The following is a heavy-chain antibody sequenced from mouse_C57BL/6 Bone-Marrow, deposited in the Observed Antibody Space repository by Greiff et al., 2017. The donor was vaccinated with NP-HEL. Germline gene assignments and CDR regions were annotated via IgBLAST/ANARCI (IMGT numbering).Heavy chain of an antibody. CDR2: IYPGSGNT. Sequence: QVQLKQSGAELVRPGASVKLSCKASGYTFTDYYINWVKQKPGQGLEWIARIYPGSGNTYYNEKFKGKATLTAEKSSSTAYMQLSSLTSEDSAVYFCAREGDPWYFDVWGTGTTVTVSS. CDR3: AREGDPWYFDV. J-gene: IGHJ1*03. CDR1: GYTFTDYY. V-gene: IGHV1-76*01.